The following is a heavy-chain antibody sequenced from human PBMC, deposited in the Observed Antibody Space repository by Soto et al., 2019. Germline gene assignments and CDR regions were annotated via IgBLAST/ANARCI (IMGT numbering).Heavy chain of an antibody. CDR1: GFTFSSSW. CDR3: SRSLNS. CDR2: INPDGREN. Sequence: HPGGSLRLSCAASGFTFSSSWMDWVRQAPGKGLEWVANINPDGRENHYVGSVEGRFTISRDNARNALYLQISSLTAEDSALYFCSRSLNSWGQGTRVTVSS. V-gene: IGHV3-7*01. J-gene: IGHJ4*02.